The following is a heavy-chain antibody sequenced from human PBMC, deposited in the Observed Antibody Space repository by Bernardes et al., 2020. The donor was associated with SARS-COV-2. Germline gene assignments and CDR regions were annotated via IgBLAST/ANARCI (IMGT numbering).Heavy chain of an antibody. CDR3: ARMTYLDFWSGGVWFDP. V-gene: IGHV2-70*01. CDR1: GFSLSTSGMY. CDR2: IDWDDDK. J-gene: IGHJ5*02. Sequence: SGPTLLKPTQTLTLTCTFSGFSLSTSGMYVSWILQPPGKALEWLALIDWDDDKYYSTSLKTRLTISQDTSKNQVVLTITNMDPVDTATYYSARMTYLDFWSGGVWFDPWGQGTLVTVSS. D-gene: IGHD3-3*01.